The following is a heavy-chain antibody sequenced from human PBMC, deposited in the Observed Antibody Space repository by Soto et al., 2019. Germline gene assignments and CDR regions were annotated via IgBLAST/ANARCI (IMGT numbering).Heavy chain of an antibody. J-gene: IGHJ6*02. Sequence: PGGSLRLSCAASGFTFSNAWMNWVRQAPGKGLEWVGRIKSKTDGGTTDYAAPVKGRFTISRDDSKNTLYLQMNSLKTEDTAVYYCTTTSPRRVTPYYYYYYGMDVWGQGTTVTVSS. CDR3: TTTSPRRVTPYYYYYYGMDV. CDR2: IKSKTDGGTT. CDR1: GFTFSNAW. V-gene: IGHV3-15*07. D-gene: IGHD2-21*02.